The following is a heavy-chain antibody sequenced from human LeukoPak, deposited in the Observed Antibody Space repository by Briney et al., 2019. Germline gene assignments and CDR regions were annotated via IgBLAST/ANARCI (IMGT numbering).Heavy chain of an antibody. V-gene: IGHV4-4*09. D-gene: IGHD1-1*01. CDR1: GGSICAYY. Sequence: SETLSLTCTVSGGSICAYYWTWIRQSPGRGLEWIGYIYAGGNTSYNSSLESRVSISVDTSKNQFSLTLSTVTAADTAAYYCARGVSGLWIAFDYWGQGTLVTVSS. CDR3: ARGVSGLWIAFDY. J-gene: IGHJ4*02. CDR2: IYAGGNT.